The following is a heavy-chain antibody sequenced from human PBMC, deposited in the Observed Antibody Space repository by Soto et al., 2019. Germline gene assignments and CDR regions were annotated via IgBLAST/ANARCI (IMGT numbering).Heavy chain of an antibody. J-gene: IGHJ6*02. V-gene: IGHV1-8*01. CDR2: MNPNSGNT. CDR1: GYTFTSYD. Sequence: QVQLLQSGAEVKKPGASVKVPCKASGYTFTSYDINWVRQATGQGLEWMGWMNPNSGNTGYAQKFQGRVTMTRNTSISTAYMELSSLRSEDPAVYYCSREVNFYGLDVWGQGTTVTVSS. CDR3: SREVNFYGLDV.